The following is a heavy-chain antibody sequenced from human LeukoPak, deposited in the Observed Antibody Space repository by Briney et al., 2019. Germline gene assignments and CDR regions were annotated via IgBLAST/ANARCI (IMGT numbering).Heavy chain of an antibody. CDR1: GYTFTGYY. J-gene: IGHJ4*02. V-gene: IGHV1-2*06. Sequence: ASVKVSCKASGYTFTGYYMHWVRQAPGQGLEWMGRINPNSGGTNYAQKFQGRVTMTRDTSISTAYMELRSLRSDDTAVYYCARDSAGGRWVFDYWGQGTLVTVSS. CDR3: ARDSAGGRWVFDY. CDR2: INPNSGGT. D-gene: IGHD5-24*01.